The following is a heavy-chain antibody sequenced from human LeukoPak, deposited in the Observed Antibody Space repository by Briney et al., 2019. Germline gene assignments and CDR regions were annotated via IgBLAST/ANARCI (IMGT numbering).Heavy chain of an antibody. J-gene: IGHJ6*03. CDR2: INPNNGDT. V-gene: IGHV1-2*02. Sequence: ASVKVSCKASGYTFTGYYIHWVRQAPGQGLEWMGWINPNNGDTNFAQKFQGRVTMTRDTSISTVYMELSSLRSEDTAVYYCARERNDQYYYYYMDVWGKATTVTISS. D-gene: IGHD1-1*01. CDR1: GYTFTGYY. CDR3: ARERNDQYYYYYMDV.